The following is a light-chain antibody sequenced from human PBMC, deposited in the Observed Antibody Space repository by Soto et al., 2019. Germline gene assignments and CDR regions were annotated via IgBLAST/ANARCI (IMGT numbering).Light chain of an antibody. CDR3: QQSYSSVMYT. J-gene: IGKJ2*01. Sequence: DIQMTQSPSSLSASVGDRVTVTCRASQNILKKLNWYQQKPGKAPKLLIYAASSLKSGVPSRFSGSGSGTDFTLTISSLQPEDSATYYCQQSYSSVMYTFGQGTKLEIK. CDR2: AAS. CDR1: QNILKK. V-gene: IGKV1-39*01.